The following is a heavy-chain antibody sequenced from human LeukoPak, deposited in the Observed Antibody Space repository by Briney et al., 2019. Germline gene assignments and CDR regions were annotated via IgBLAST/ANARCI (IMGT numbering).Heavy chain of an antibody. CDR1: TDTFNNYG. CDR2: IVPVFETI. V-gene: IGHV1-69*13. D-gene: IGHD1-1*01. Sequence: SVKVSCKASTDTFNNYGIVWVRQAPGQGLEWMGGIVPVFETIDYAQKFQGRVTLSADDSTTTNSLRSEDTAVYYCARSWAVQNTFYYFDDWGQGTLVTVSS. J-gene: IGHJ4*02. CDR3: ARSWAVQNTFYYFDD.